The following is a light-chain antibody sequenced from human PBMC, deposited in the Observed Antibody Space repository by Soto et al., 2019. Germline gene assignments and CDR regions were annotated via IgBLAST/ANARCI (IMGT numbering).Light chain of an antibody. Sequence: QAVVTQPPSVSGAPGQRVTISCTGSSSNIGAGYDVHWYQQLPGTAPKLLIYGNNNRPSGVPDRFSGSKSATSGSLAITGLQAEDEADYYCQSYDSSLSGHVVFGGGTKVTVL. J-gene: IGLJ2*01. CDR2: GNN. CDR1: SSNIGAGYD. CDR3: QSYDSSLSGHVV. V-gene: IGLV1-40*01.